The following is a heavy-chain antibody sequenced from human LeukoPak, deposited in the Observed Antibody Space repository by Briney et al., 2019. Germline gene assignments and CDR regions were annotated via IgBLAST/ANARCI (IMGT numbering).Heavy chain of an antibody. V-gene: IGHV3-23*01. CDR1: GFTFSSYG. Sequence: GGSLRLSCAASGFTFSSYGMSWVRQAPGKGLEWVSAFSGSGGSTYYADSVKGRFIISRDNSKNSLSLQMNILTAEDTATYYCAKGVVSGTLYYYGMDVWGQGTTVIVSS. J-gene: IGHJ6*02. CDR3: AKGVVSGTLYYYGMDV. D-gene: IGHD6-13*01. CDR2: FSGSGGST.